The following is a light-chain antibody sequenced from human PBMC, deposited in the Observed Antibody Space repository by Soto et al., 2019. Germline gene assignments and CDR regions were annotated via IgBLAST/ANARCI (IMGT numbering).Light chain of an antibody. Sequence: DIVMTQSPDSLAVSLGERATINYKSSQSVLYSSNNKNYLAWYQQKPGQPPKLLIYWASTRESGVPDRFSGSGSGTDFTLTISSLQAEDFAVYYCQQYNNWPPVNTFGQGTKVDIK. CDR1: QSVLYSSNNKNY. CDR3: QQYNNWPPVNT. J-gene: IGKJ2*01. CDR2: WAS. V-gene: IGKV4-1*01.